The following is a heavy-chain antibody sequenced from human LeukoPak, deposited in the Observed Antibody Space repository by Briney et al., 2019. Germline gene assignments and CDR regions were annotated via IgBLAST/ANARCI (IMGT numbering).Heavy chain of an antibody. J-gene: IGHJ4*02. CDR1: GGTFSSYA. Sequence: SVKVSCKASGGTFSSYAISWVRQAPGQGLEWMGGIIPIFGTANDPQKFQGRVTITADESTSTTYMELTSLRPEDTAVYYCARGVGTTGWVYYFDYWGQGTLVTVSS. V-gene: IGHV1-69*13. CDR2: IIPIFGTA. CDR3: ARGVGTTGWVYYFDY. D-gene: IGHD1-26*01.